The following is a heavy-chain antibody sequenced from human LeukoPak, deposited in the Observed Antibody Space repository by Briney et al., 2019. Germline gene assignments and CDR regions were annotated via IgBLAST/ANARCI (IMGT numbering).Heavy chain of an antibody. CDR2: IYCGGGTYYNPST. D-gene: IGHD3-10*01. CDR3: ARRKYDSGTSCLDY. V-gene: IGHV4-39*01. Sequence: SETLSLTCTVSGDSINSSNYYWGWSRQPPGKRLEWIGTIYCGGGTYYNPSTYYNPSLMRRLTISVDTSKKQFSLKMSSVTAADTAVYYGARRKYDSGTSCLDYWGQGTLVTVSS. CDR1: GDSINSSNYY. J-gene: IGHJ4*02.